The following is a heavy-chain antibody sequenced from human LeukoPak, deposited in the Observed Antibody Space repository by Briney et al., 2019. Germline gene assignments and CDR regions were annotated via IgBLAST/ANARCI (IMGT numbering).Heavy chain of an antibody. V-gene: IGHV4-34*01. CDR3: ARGQVCFYPFENY. J-gene: IGHJ4*02. CDR1: GGSFNDYY. Sequence: SETLSLTCAVYGGSFNDYYWTWIRQPPGKGLEWIGEIYYRGITNYNPSLKSRVTISIDTSKKQFSLNLTSVTAADTAVYYCARGQVCFYPFENYWGQGTLVTVSS. D-gene: IGHD2/OR15-2a*01. CDR2: IYYRGIT.